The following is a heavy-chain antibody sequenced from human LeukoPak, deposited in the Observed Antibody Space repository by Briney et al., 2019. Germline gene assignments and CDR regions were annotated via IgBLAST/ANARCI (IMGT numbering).Heavy chain of an antibody. V-gene: IGHV4-59*08. J-gene: IGHJ4*02. Sequence: SETLSLTCTVSGGSISNFYWTWIRQPPGKGLECIGYIFNSGDTNYNPSLKSRVTISVDTSKNQFSLKLSSVTAADTAVYYCARSPLLLYVTGLYYFDYWGQGTLVTVS. CDR1: GGSISNFY. D-gene: IGHD2-15*01. CDR3: ARSPLLLYVTGLYYFDY. CDR2: IFNSGDT.